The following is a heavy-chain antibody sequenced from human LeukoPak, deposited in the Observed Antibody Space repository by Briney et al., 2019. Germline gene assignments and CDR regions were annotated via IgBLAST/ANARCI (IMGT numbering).Heavy chain of an antibody. J-gene: IGHJ4*02. Sequence: PSETLSLTCTVSGGSISTYYWSWIRQPPGKGLEWIGYIYYSGSTYYNPSLKSRVTISVDTSKNQFSLKLSSVTAADTAVYYCARYVVVTAKYYFDYWGQGTLVTVSS. D-gene: IGHD2-21*02. V-gene: IGHV4-30-4*08. CDR2: IYYSGST. CDR1: GGSISTYY. CDR3: ARYVVVTAKYYFDY.